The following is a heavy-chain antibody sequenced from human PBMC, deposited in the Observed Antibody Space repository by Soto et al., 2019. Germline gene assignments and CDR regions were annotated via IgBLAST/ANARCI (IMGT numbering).Heavy chain of an antibody. CDR1: GGSISSYY. CDR2: IYYSGST. D-gene: IGHD1-26*01. Sequence: SETLSLTCTVSGGSISSYYWSWIRQPPGKGLEWIGYIYYSGSTNYNPSLKSRVTISVDTSKNQFSLKLSSVTAADTAVYYCARWASGSRYFDYWGQGILVTVSS. J-gene: IGHJ4*02. V-gene: IGHV4-59*01. CDR3: ARWASGSRYFDY.